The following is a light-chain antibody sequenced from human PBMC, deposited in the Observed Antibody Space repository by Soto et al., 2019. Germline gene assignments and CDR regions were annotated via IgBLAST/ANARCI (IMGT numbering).Light chain of an antibody. J-gene: IGLJ1*01. CDR1: SSDIGGYNY. Sequence: QSALTQPPSASGSPGQSVTISCTGTSSDIGGYNYVSWYQQHPGKAPKLMIYEVIKRPSGVPDRFSGSRSGNTASLTVSGLQAEDEADYYCSSYTSSRAYVFGIGTKVTVL. CDR2: EVI. V-gene: IGLV2-8*01. CDR3: SSYTSSRAYV.